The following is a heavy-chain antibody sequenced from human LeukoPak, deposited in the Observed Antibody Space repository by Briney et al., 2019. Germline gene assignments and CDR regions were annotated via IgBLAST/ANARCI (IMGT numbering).Heavy chain of an antibody. CDR2: SYPGDSDT. V-gene: IGHV5-51*03. Sequence: KPGESLKISCKGSGYSFTSYWIGWVRQMPGKGLEWMGISYPGDSDTRYSPSFQGQVTISADKSISTTYLPSSSLKASDTAMYYCASLRGYSYEFDYSRQGTLVTVSS. CDR1: GYSFTSYW. J-gene: IGHJ4*02. CDR3: ASLRGYSYEFDY. D-gene: IGHD5-18*01.